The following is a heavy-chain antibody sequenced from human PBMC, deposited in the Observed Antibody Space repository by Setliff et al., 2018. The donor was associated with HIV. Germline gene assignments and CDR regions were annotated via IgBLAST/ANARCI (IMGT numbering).Heavy chain of an antibody. CDR2: INSDGSST. V-gene: IGHV3-74*03. J-gene: IGHJ3*02. CDR3: ARGMSSGWQRDAFDI. D-gene: IGHD6-19*01. CDR1: EFTFSVYA. Sequence: GGSLRLSCAASEFTFSVYAMSWLRQAPGKGLEWVSGINSDGSSTTYADSVKGRFTISRDNAKNTLYLQMNSLRVEDTAVYYCARGMSSGWQRDAFDIWGQGTMVTVS.